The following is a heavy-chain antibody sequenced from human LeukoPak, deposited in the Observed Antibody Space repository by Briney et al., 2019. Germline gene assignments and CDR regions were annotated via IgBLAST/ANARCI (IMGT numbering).Heavy chain of an antibody. D-gene: IGHD6-13*01. J-gene: IGHJ4*02. CDR1: GFTFSDYY. Sequence: PGGSLRLSCAASGFTFSDYYMSWIRQAPGKGLEWVSYISSSGSTIYYADSVKGRFTISRDNAKNSLYLQMNSLRAEDTAVYYCAARKMQLAATFDYWGQGTLVTVSS. CDR2: ISSSGSTI. CDR3: AARKMQLAATFDY. V-gene: IGHV3-11*01.